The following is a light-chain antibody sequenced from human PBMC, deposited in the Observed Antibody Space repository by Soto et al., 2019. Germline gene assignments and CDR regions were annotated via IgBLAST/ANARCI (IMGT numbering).Light chain of an antibody. V-gene: IGKV3D-20*02. CDR3: QQRSNCPPWT. Sequence: EIVLTQSPGTLSFSPGARATLSCRASQSVSSSYLAWYQQKPGQAPRLLIYGASSRATGIPARFSGSGSGTDFTLTISSLEPEDFAVYYCQQRSNCPPWTFGQGTKVDIK. J-gene: IGKJ1*01. CDR2: GAS. CDR1: QSVSSSY.